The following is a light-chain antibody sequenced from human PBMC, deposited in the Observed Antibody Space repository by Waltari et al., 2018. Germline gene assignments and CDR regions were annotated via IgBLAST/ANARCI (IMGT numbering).Light chain of an antibody. V-gene: IGLV2-23*03. CDR2: EGT. CDR3: CSCTYSSTFV. Sequence: QSALTQPASVSGSPGQSITISCAGTLSDIEPHNCVSWYQQHPGKAPKLIIYEGTKRPSGVSGRFSGSTSGDTASLTISGLLAEDEADYYCCSCTYSSTFVFGGGTKLSVL. CDR1: LSDIEPHNC. J-gene: IGLJ2*01.